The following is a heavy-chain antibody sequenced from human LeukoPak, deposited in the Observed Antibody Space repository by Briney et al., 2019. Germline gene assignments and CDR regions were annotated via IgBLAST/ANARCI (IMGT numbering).Heavy chain of an antibody. V-gene: IGHV3-23*01. CDR3: AKGRGYCTGGSCYSDY. Sequence: PGGSLRLSCTASGFTFSNYAMSWVRQAPGKGLEWVSTISGSDGSTYYADSVKGRFTISRDNSTTTLYLQMNSLRVEDTAIYYCAKGRGYCTGGSCYSDYWGQGTLVTVSS. D-gene: IGHD2-15*01. J-gene: IGHJ4*02. CDR1: GFTFSNYA. CDR2: ISGSDGST.